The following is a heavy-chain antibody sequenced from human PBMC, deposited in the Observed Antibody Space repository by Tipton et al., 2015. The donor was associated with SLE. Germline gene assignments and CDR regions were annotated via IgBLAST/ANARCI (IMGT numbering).Heavy chain of an antibody. Sequence: TLSLTCSVSSGSIKNGSVYWSWLLQPAGKGLEWIGHVHIIGTTKYNPPPKSRVTISLDTSKNEFALRLTSVAAADTAVYYCARVEVTVAGKDDAFDIWGQGTKVTVSP. CDR2: VHIIGTT. V-gene: IGHV4-61*09. CDR1: SGSIKNGSVY. CDR3: ARVEVTVAGKDDAFDI. D-gene: IGHD2-21*02. J-gene: IGHJ3*02.